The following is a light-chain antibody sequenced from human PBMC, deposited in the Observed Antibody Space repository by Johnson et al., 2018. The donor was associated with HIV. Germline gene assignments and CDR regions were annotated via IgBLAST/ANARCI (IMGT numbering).Light chain of an antibody. CDR2: DNN. J-gene: IGLJ1*01. CDR1: SSNIGNNY. V-gene: IGLV1-51*01. Sequence: QSVLTQPPSVSAAPGQRVAISCSGSSSNIGNNYVSWYQQLPGTAPKLLIYDNNKRPSGIPDRFSGSKSGTSATLGITGLQTGDEAGYSCGTWDSSLSEGVFGTWTKVTVL. CDR3: GTWDSSLSEGV.